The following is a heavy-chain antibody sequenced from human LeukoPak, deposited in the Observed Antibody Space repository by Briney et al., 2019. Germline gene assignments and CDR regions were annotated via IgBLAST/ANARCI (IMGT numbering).Heavy chain of an antibody. CDR1: GGTFSSND. D-gene: IGHD5-24*01. CDR2: IVPLFGTR. Sequence: GASVKVSCKASGGTFSSNDISWVRQAPGQGLEWMGGIVPLFGTRSYAQKFQGRVTITTDESTNTSNMAVTSLTSEDTAVYYCARDQGDGAYGLDYWGQGTLVTVSS. CDR3: ARDQGDGAYGLDY. J-gene: IGHJ4*02. V-gene: IGHV1-69*05.